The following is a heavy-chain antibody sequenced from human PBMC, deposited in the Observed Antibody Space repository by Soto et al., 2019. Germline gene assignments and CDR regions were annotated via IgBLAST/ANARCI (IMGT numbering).Heavy chain of an antibody. V-gene: IGHV3-15*01. CDR3: TTTLRDWNGYTCNNFHP. CDR2: IKSRSDGGTI. D-gene: IGHD3-3*01. CDR1: GFTFSKAW. Sequence: EAQLVESGGDLVEPGGSLRLSCAASGFTFSKAWMNWARQAPGKGLEWVGRIKSRSDGGTIDYAAPMKGRFTISRDDSRNTPYLQINSLKTEGTAVYFCTTTLRDWNGYTCNNFHPWGQGTLVTVSS. J-gene: IGHJ5*01.